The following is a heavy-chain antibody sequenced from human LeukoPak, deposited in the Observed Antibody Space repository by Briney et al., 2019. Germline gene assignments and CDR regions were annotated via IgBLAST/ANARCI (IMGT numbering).Heavy chain of an antibody. Sequence: GGSLRLSCAASGFTFSNYELNWVRQAPRKGLEWVAYISSSGGVIYYADSVKGRFTISRDNAKNSLSLQMNSLRAEDTAVYYCARDPGAYGDYYDYWGQGTLVTVSS. D-gene: IGHD4-17*01. CDR1: GFTFSNYE. J-gene: IGHJ4*02. CDR3: ARDPGAYGDYYDY. CDR2: ISSSGGVI. V-gene: IGHV3-48*03.